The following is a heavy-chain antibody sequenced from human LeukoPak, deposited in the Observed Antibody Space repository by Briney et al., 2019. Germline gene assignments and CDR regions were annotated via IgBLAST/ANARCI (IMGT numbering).Heavy chain of an antibody. D-gene: IGHD3-22*01. CDR3: TSAGDYYDSRVY. CDR2: IRSKAYGGTT. CDR1: GFTFSDYA. J-gene: IGHJ4*02. Sequence: GGSLRLSCTASGFTFSDYAMSWVRQAPGKGLEWVGFIRSKAYGGTTEYAASVKGRFTISRDDSKSIAYLQMNSLKTEDTAVYYCTSAGDYYDSRVYWGQGTLVTVSS. V-gene: IGHV3-49*04.